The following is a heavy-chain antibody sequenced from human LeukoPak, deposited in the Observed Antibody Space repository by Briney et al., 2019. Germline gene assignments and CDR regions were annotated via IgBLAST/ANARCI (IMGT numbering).Heavy chain of an antibody. J-gene: IGHJ4*02. D-gene: IGHD2-2*01. CDR3: AKVPAAAYPLYYFDY. CDR1: GFSVSNMY. Sequence: GGSLRLSCTASGFSVSNMYMSWVRQAPGKGLEWVSAISGSGGSTYYADSVKGRFTIFRDNSKNTLYLQMNSQRAEDTAVYYCAKVPAAAYPLYYFDYWGQGTLVTVSS. V-gene: IGHV3-23*01. CDR2: ISGSGGST.